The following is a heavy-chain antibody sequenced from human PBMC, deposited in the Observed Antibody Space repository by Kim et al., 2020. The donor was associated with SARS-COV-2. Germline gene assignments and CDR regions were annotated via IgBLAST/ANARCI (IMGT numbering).Heavy chain of an antibody. CDR3: ARARYYYDSSGYYFDY. J-gene: IGHJ4*02. D-gene: IGHD3-22*01. Sequence: GGSLRLSCAASGFTVSSNYMSWVRQAPGKGLEWVSVIYSGGSTYYADSVKGRFTISRDNSKNTLYLQMNSLRAEDTAVYYCARARYYYDSSGYYFDYWGQGTLVTVSS. CDR2: IYSGGST. V-gene: IGHV3-66*01. CDR1: GFTVSSNY.